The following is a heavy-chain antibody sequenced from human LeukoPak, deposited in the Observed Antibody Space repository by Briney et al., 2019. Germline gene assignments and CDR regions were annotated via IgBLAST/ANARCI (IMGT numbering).Heavy chain of an antibody. CDR2: INAGNGNT. V-gene: IGHV1-3*01. CDR1: GYTFTSYA. CDR3: ARSYSGSYAYAFDI. J-gene: IGHJ3*02. Sequence: ASVKVSCKASGYTFTSYAMHWVRQAPGQRLEWMGWINAGNGNTKYSQKFQGRVTITRDTSASTAYMELSSLRSEDTAVYYCARSYSGSYAYAFDIWGQGTMVTVSS. D-gene: IGHD1-26*01.